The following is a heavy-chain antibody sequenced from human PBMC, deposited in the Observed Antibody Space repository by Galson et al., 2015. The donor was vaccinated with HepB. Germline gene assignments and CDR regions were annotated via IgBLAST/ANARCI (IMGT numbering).Heavy chain of an antibody. J-gene: IGHJ4*02. D-gene: IGHD4-11*01. CDR3: ARDNPLAKYGNFVVQ. CDR2: IYYNGKT. CDR1: GGSTSSSLYF. Sequence: ETLSLTCAVSGGSTSSSLYFWGWFRQPPGKGLEWIGSIYYNGKTYYNSSLKSRVTISIDTSKNQFSLKLISVTAADTAVYHCARDNPLAKYGNFVVQWGQGTLVTVSS. V-gene: IGHV4-39*07.